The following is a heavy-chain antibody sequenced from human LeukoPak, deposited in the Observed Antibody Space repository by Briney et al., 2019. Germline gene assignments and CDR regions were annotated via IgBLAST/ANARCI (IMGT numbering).Heavy chain of an antibody. J-gene: IGHJ4*02. V-gene: IGHV3-23*01. CDR2: SSDSGDST. D-gene: IGHD3-10*01. Sequence: GRSLTPAYGPSGFTLGIECMSWVRQAPGKGLEWVSFSSDSGDSTYYADSVKGRFTISRDNSKNTMYLQMNSLRTEDTAVYYCAKGSSWGVFVTQNTGGGQATLVTVSS. CDR1: GFTLGIEC. CDR3: AKGSSWGVFVTQNTG.